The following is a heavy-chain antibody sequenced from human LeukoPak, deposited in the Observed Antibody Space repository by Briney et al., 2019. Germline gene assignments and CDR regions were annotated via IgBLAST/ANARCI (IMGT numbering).Heavy chain of an antibody. Sequence: GGSLRLSCAASGFTFSSYAMSWVRQAPGKGLEWVSAINTPGGSTYYADSVKGRFTISRDNSKNTLYLQMNSLRAEDTAVHYCAKRGYSYGQFDYWGQGTLVTVSS. D-gene: IGHD5-18*01. V-gene: IGHV3-23*01. CDR3: AKRGYSYGQFDY. CDR2: INTPGGST. CDR1: GFTFSSYA. J-gene: IGHJ4*02.